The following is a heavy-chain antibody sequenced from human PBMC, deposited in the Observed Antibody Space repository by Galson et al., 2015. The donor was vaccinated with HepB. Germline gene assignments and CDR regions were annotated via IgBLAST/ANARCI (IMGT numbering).Heavy chain of an antibody. CDR3: ARGVDSEVGVGTMDV. V-gene: IGHV3-30*03. J-gene: IGHJ6*02. CDR1: GFTLRGHG. CDR2: ISNDGSRQ. D-gene: IGHD2-15*01. Sequence: SLRLSCAASGFTLRGHGMHWVRQVPGEGLDWVAAISNDGSRQLYKDSVEGRFTISRDDSKNTLYLQMNMLRHEDTSVYHCARGVDSEVGVGTMDVWGPGTTVVVSS.